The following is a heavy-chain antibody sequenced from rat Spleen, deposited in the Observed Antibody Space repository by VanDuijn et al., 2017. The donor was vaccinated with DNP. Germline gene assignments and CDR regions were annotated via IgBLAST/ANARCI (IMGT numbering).Heavy chain of an antibody. CDR2: IIYDGNKA. CDR1: GFTFNNYW. J-gene: IGHJ1*01. CDR3: ATRGRGARYYWSFDF. D-gene: IGHD4-1*01. V-gene: IGHV5S10*01. Sequence: EVQLVESGGGLVQPGRSLILSCVASGFTFNNYWMNWIRQAPNKGLEWVATIIYDGNKAFYRDSVKGRLTISRDNAKSTLYLQMDSLRSEDTATYYCATRGRGARYYWSFDFWGPGTMVTVSS.